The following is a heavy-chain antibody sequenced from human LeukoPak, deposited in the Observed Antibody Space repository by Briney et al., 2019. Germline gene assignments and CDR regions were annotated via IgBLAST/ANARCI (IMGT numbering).Heavy chain of an antibody. D-gene: IGHD1-1*01. V-gene: IGHV3-7*01. J-gene: IGHJ1*01. Sequence: GGSLRLSCAASGFTFNKYWLSWIRQAPGKGLEWVANMEPKGSEKYYVDSVRGRFTVSRDNAENAMYLQMNRLRVEDTAVYYCARDLRPTAVRRPAEYFHLWGQGTLVTVSS. CDR2: MEPKGSEK. CDR1: GFTFNKYW. CDR3: ARDLRPTAVRRPAEYFHL.